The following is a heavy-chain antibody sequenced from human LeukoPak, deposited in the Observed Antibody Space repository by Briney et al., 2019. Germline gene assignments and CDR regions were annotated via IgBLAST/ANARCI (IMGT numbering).Heavy chain of an antibody. V-gene: IGHV4-30-2*01. Sequence: PSQTLSLTCTVSGGSISSGGYYWSWIRQPPGKGLEWIGYIYHSGSTYYNPSLKSRVTISVDRSKNQFSLKLSSVTAADTAVYYCVRGGCSSTSCPPDYWGQGTLVTVSS. D-gene: IGHD2-2*01. CDR2: IYHSGST. CDR1: GGSISSGGYY. J-gene: IGHJ4*02. CDR3: VRGGCSSTSCPPDY.